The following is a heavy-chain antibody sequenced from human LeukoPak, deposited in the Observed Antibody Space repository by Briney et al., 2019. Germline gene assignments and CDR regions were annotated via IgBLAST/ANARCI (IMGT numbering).Heavy chain of an antibody. CDR2: ISSSSSTI. J-gene: IGHJ4*02. V-gene: IGHV3-48*04. CDR3: ARDEGDSSGYYYVDYFDY. D-gene: IGHD3-22*01. CDR1: GFTFSSYS. Sequence: HSGGSLRLSCAASGFTFSSYSMNWVRQAPGKGLEWVSYISSSSSTIYYADSVKGRFTISRDNAKNSLYLQMNSLRAEDTAVYYCARDEGDSSGYYYVDYFDYWGQGTLVTVSS.